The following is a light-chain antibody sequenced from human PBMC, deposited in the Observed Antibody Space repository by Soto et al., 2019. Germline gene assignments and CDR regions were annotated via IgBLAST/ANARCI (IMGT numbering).Light chain of an antibody. J-gene: IGKJ5*01. CDR1: QVISTS. CDR3: QQSYTTPIT. CDR2: AAS. V-gene: IGKV1-39*01. Sequence: DIQLTQSPSFLSPSIGKSVAITCRASQVISTSLAWYQQKPGKAPNLLVYAASSLQSGVPSRFTGSGSGTDFTLTISSLQPEDFATYFCQQSYTTPITFGQGTRLEI.